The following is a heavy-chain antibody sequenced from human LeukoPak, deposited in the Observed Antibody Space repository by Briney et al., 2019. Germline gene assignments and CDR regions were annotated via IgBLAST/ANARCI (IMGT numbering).Heavy chain of an antibody. CDR1: TVISRNSW. J-gene: IGHJ6*02. CDR2: IAIDGSST. Sequence: GGSLRLSCVASTVISRNSWMHWVRQAPGKGLVWVSRIAIDGSSTAYADFVKGRFTISRDSAKNTLYLQMNSLRAEDTAVYYCTRDRFYAMDAWGQGTTVTV. CDR3: TRDRFYAMDA. V-gene: IGHV3-74*03.